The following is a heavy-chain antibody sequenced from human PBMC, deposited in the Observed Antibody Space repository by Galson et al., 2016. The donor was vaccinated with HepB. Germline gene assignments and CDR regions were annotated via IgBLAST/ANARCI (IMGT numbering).Heavy chain of an antibody. CDR3: TREGSSWYPIDY. CDR1: GFTVGDYD. V-gene: IGHV3-49*03. Sequence: SLRLSCAASGFTVGDYDISWFRQAPGKGLEWVGFIRSKAYGGTTEYAASVKGRFTISRDDSKSIAYLQMNSLTTEDTAVYYCTREGSSWYPIDYWGQGTLVTVSS. D-gene: IGHD6-13*01. CDR2: IRSKAYGGTT. J-gene: IGHJ4*02.